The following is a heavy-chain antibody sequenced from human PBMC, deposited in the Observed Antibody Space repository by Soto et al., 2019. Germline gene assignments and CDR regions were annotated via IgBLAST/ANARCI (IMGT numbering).Heavy chain of an antibody. V-gene: IGHV4-31*03. D-gene: IGHD3-10*01. J-gene: IGHJ4*02. CDR1: GGSISSGGYY. Sequence: QVQLQESGPGLVKPSQTLSLTCTVSGGSISSGGYYWSWIRQHPGKGLEWIGYIYYSGSTYYNPYLQSRVPISVDTSKNQFSLKLSSVTAADTAVYYCATYGSGTYKPTTFDYWGQGTLVTVSS. CDR3: ATYGSGTYKPTTFDY. CDR2: IYYSGST.